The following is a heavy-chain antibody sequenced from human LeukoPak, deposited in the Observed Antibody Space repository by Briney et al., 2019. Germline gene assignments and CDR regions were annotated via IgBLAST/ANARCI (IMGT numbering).Heavy chain of an antibody. CDR3: ARDSEAGYYFDY. J-gene: IGHJ4*02. Sequence: PGGSLRLSCAASGFTFSTSGMHWVRQAPGKGLDWVAVISSDATHKYYADSVKGRFTISRDNSKNTLYLQMNSLRAEDTAVYYCARDSEAGYYFDYWGQGTLVTVSS. CDR1: GFTFSTSG. V-gene: IGHV3-30*03. CDR2: ISSDATHK. D-gene: IGHD6-19*01.